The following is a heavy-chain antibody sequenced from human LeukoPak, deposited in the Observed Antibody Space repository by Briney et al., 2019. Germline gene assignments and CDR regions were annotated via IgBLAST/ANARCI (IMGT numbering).Heavy chain of an antibody. V-gene: IGHV6-1*01. Sequence: SQTHSLTCAISGDSVSSSSSAWNWIRQSPSRGLKWLGRTYYRSKWYHDYAVSVKSRITINPDTSKNQFSLQLNSVTPEDTAVYYCARNYSPDFDYWGQGTLVTVSS. D-gene: IGHD1-7*01. J-gene: IGHJ4*02. CDR2: TYYRSKWYH. CDR1: GDSVSSSSSA. CDR3: ARNYSPDFDY.